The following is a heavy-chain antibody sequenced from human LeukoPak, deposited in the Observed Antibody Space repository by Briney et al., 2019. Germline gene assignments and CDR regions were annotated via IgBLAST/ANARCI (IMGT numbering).Heavy chain of an antibody. J-gene: IGHJ6*02. Sequence: RASVKVSCKASGYTFTSYDINWVRQATGQGLEWMGWMNPNSGNTGYAQKFQGRVTMTRNTSISTAYMELSSLRSEDTAVYYCARTGEVTKKYYYGMDVWGQGTTVTVSS. CDR3: ARTGEVTKKYYYGMDV. D-gene: IGHD3-10*01. CDR2: MNPNSGNT. V-gene: IGHV1-8*01. CDR1: GYTFTSYD.